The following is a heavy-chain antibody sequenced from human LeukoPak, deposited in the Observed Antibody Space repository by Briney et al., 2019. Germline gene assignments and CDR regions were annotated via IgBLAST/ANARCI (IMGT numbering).Heavy chain of an antibody. J-gene: IGHJ4*02. CDR2: MSPNSCDT. CDR3: ASTPPNTGDFYY. V-gene: IGHV1-8*01. CDR1: GYSFANLD. D-gene: IGHD1-1*01. Sequence: ASVKVSCKTSGYSFANLDINWLRQAPGQGLEWMGWMSPNSCDTGYAQKFQGRVSMTRDTSISTAYMELSSLRSEDTAMYYCASTPPNTGDFYYWGLGSLVTVSS.